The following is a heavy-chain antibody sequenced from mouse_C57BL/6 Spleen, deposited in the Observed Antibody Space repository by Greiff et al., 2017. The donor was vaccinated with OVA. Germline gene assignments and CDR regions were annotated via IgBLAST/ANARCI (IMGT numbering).Heavy chain of an antibody. D-gene: IGHD2-3*01. CDR3: ARVGWLLESMDY. CDR1: GFTFSDYY. J-gene: IGHJ4*01. V-gene: IGHV5-16*01. CDR2: INYDGSST. Sequence: EVKLVESEGGLVQPGSSMKLSCTASGFTFSDYYMAWVRQVPEKGLEWVAKINYDGSSTYYLDSLKSRFIISRDNAKNILYLQMSSLKSEDTATYYCARVGWLLESMDYWGQGTSVTVSS.